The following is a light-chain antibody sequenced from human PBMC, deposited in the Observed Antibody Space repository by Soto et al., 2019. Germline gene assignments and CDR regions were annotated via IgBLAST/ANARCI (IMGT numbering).Light chain of an antibody. J-gene: IGKJ2*01. CDR1: QSVSDK. CDR3: QQYKSWPYT. CDR2: GAS. V-gene: IGKV3-15*01. Sequence: EIVMTQSPATLSVSPGERATLSCRASQSVSDKSAWYQQKPGQAPRLLIFGASTRATGIPARFSGSGSGTEFTRTISSLQSEDFAVYYCQQYKSWPYTFGQGTKLEIK.